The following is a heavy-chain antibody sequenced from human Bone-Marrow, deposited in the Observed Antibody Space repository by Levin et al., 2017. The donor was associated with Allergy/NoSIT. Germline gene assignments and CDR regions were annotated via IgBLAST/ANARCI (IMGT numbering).Heavy chain of an antibody. CDR3: ARGKLAEYYFDY. D-gene: IGHD2/OR15-2a*01. Sequence: SETLSLTCSVSGGSFSTYYWSWIRQSPQKGLEWIGYIYYSGGTNYSPSFKSRVTMSVDMSKRQFSLNLTSVTTADTAVYYCARGKLAEYYFDYWGQGSLVTVSS. CDR1: GGSFSTYY. CDR2: IYYSGGT. J-gene: IGHJ4*02. V-gene: IGHV4-59*01.